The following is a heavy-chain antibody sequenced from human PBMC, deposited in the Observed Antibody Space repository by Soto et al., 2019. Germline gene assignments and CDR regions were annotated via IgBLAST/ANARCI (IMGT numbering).Heavy chain of an antibody. V-gene: IGHV5-51*01. D-gene: IGHD2-2*01. CDR3: ASAYCSSTSCYSQGMDV. Sequence: PGESQKISCKGSGYSFTSYWIGWVRQMPGKGLEWMGIIYPGDSDTRYSPSFQGQVTISADKSISTAYLQWSSLKASDTAMYYCASAYCSSTSCYSQGMDVWGQGTTVTVYS. J-gene: IGHJ6*02. CDR2: IYPGDSDT. CDR1: GYSFTSYW.